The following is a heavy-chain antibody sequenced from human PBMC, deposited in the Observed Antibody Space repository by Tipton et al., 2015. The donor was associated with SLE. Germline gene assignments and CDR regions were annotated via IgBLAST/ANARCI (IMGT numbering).Heavy chain of an antibody. Sequence: TLSLTCTVSGGSISSHYWSWIRQPPGKGLEWIGYIYYSGNTNYNPSLKSRVTISVDTSKNQFSLKLRSVTAADTAVYYCARDQEMASGENRFDPWGQGTLVTVSS. V-gene: IGHV4-59*11. J-gene: IGHJ5*02. CDR2: IYYSGNT. D-gene: IGHD5-24*01. CDR3: ARDQEMASGENRFDP. CDR1: GGSISSHY.